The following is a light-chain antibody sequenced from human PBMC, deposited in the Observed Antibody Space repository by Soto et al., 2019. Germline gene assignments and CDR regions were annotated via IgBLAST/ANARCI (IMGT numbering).Light chain of an antibody. Sequence: DIQMTQSPSSLSASVGDRVTITCRASQSISSFLNWYQQKPGKAPKLLISATSSLHSGVPSRFSGGGSGTDFTLTISSLQPEDFAIYFCQQSYNSPWTFGQGTKVEV. J-gene: IGKJ1*01. CDR1: QSISSF. CDR2: ATS. CDR3: QQSYNSPWT. V-gene: IGKV1-39*01.